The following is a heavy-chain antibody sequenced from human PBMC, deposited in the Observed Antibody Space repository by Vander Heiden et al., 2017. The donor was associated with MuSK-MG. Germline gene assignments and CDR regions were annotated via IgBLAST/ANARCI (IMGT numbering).Heavy chain of an antibody. CDR1: GLIFSNYG. CDR2: IRAGGEST. D-gene: IGHD3-16*01. J-gene: IGHJ4*02. CDR3: TGAGGY. V-gene: IGHV3-23*01. Sequence: EVQLLESGGGLVQPGGSLSFSCVASGLIFSNYGMNWVRQAPGKGLEWVSAIRAGGESTYYADSVKGRFTISRDSLRDTLYLQLTSLGVEDTAVYYCTGAGGYWGPGTLVTVSS.